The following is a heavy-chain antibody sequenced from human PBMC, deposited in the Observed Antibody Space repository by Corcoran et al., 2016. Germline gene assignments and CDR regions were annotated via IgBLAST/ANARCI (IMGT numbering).Heavy chain of an antibody. D-gene: IGHD2-2*01. Sequence: QVQLVQSGAEVKKPGSSVKVSCKASGGTFSSYAISWVRQAPGQGLEWMGGIIPIFGTANYAPKFQGRVTITADESTSTAYMELSSLRSEDTAVYYCAREYCSSTSCSRPDYGMDVWGQGTTVTVSS. V-gene: IGHV1-69*01. CDR3: AREYCSSTSCSRPDYGMDV. CDR1: GGTFSSYA. J-gene: IGHJ6*02. CDR2: IIPIFGTA.